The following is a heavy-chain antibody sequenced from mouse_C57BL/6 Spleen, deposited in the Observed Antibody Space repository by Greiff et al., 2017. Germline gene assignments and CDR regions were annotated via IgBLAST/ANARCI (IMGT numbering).Heavy chain of an antibody. J-gene: IGHJ1*03. D-gene: IGHD1-1*01. V-gene: IGHV5-9-1*02. CDR2: ISSGGDYI. CDR1: GFTFSSYA. CDR3: TRDQDYYGSSYRWYFDV. Sequence: EVQLVESGEGLVKPGGSLKLSCAASGFTFSSYAMSWVRQTPEKRLEWVAYISSGGDYIYYADTVKGRFTISRDNARNTLYLQMSSLKSEDTAMYYCTRDQDYYGSSYRWYFDVWGTGTTVTVSS.